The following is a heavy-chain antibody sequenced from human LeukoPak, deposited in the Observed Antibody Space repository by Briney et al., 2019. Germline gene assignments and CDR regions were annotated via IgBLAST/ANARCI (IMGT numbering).Heavy chain of an antibody. J-gene: IGHJ4*02. V-gene: IGHV4-34*01. CDR3: ARIRCGHTNGICYNY. Sequence: SETLSLTCAVYGGSCDDYYCSWLRQPPGKGLEWIGEIHPSGIFYYNSSLLSRVTISIDTSKSQFSLRLTSVTAADTAVYYCARIRCGHTNGICYNYWGQGTLVTVSS. CDR2: IHPSGIF. D-gene: IGHD2-8*01. CDR1: GGSCDDYY.